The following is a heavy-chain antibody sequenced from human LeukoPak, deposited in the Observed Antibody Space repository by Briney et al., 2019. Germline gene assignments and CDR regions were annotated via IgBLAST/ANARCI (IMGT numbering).Heavy chain of an antibody. CDR2: MNPNSGNT. J-gene: IGHJ4*02. CDR1: GYTFTSND. D-gene: IGHD3-22*01. Sequence: GASVKVSCKASGYTFTSNDINWVRQATGQGPGWMGWMNPNSGNTGYAQKFQGRVTMTRNTSISTAYMELSSLRSEDTAVYYCARGREYSSGPGFDYWGQGTLVTVSS. CDR3: ARGREYSSGPGFDY. V-gene: IGHV1-8*01.